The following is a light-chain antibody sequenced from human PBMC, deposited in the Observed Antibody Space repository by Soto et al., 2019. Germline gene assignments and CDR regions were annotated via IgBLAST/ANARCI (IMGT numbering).Light chain of an antibody. V-gene: IGKV3-20*01. CDR3: QQYCSSSWT. J-gene: IGKJ1*01. Sequence: EIVLTLSPGTLSLSPGERATLSCRASQSVSSSYLAWYQQKPGQAPRLLISGASSRATGIPDRFSGSGSGTDFTLTISRLEPEDFAVYYCQQYCSSSWTFGQGTKVEIK. CDR1: QSVSSSY. CDR2: GAS.